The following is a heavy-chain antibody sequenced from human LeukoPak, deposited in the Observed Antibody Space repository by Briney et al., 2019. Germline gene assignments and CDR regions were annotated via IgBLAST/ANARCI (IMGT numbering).Heavy chain of an antibody. CDR2: ISSSSSYI. D-gene: IGHD6-19*01. J-gene: IGHJ4*02. CDR3: ARDRRPAQWLGVDY. V-gene: IGHV3-21*04. Sequence: GGSLRLSCAASGFTFSSYSMNWVRQAPGKGLEWVSSISSSSSYIYYADSVKGRFNISRDNAKNLLFLQMNSLRPEDTAVYYCARDRRPAQWLGVDYWGQGALVTVSS. CDR1: GFTFSSYS.